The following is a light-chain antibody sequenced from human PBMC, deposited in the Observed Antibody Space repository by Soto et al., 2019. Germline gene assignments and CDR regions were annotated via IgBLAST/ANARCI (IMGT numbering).Light chain of an antibody. CDR2: DAV. V-gene: IGKV3-20*01. CDR1: QSVTGTN. J-gene: IGKJ1*01. Sequence: EIVLTQSPGTLSLSPGEGATLSCRASQSVTGTNLAWYQQRPGQAPRLLIYDAVRRATGIPDRSSGSGSGTDFTLTISSLQPEDFATYYCQQSYSTPPTFGQGTKVDIK. CDR3: QQSYSTPPT.